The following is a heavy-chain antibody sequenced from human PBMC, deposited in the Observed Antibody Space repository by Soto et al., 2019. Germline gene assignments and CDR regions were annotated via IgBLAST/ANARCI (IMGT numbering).Heavy chain of an antibody. CDR1: GFTFSSYG. D-gene: IGHD2-8*01. CDR3: ARGGTTYGVYYYYGMDV. CDR2: IWYDGSNK. Sequence: GGSLRLSCAASGFTFSSYGMHWVRQAPGKGLEWVAVIWYDGSNKYYADSVKGRFTTSRDNSKNTLYLQMNSLRAEDTAVYYCARGGTTYGVYYYYGMDVWGQGTTVTVSS. V-gene: IGHV3-33*08. J-gene: IGHJ6*02.